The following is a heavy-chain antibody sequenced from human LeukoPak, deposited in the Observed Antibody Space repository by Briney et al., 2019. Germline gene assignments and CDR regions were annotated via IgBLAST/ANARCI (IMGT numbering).Heavy chain of an antibody. V-gene: IGHV1-18*01. CDR1: GYTFTSYG. CDR2: ISAYNGNT. CDR3: ARDLAYYYDSSGYPAIDY. D-gene: IGHD3-22*01. J-gene: IGHJ4*02. Sequence: ASVKVSCKASGYTFTSYGISWVRQAPGQGLEWMGWISAYNGNTNYAQKLQGRVTMTTDTSTSTAYMELRSLRSDDTAVYYRARDLAYYYDSSGYPAIDYWGQGTLVTVSS.